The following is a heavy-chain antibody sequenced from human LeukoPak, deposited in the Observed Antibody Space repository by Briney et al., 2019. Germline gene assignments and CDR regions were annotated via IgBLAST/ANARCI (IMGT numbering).Heavy chain of an antibody. CDR2: MNPNSGNT. CDR3: ARGTDYSNYVYDY. V-gene: IGHV1-8*03. D-gene: IGHD4-11*01. J-gene: IGHJ4*02. Sequence: ASVKVSCKASGYTFTGYYMHWVRQATGQGLEWMGWMNPNSGNTGYAQKFQGRVTITRNTSISTAYMELSSLRSEDTAVYYCARGTDYSNYVYDYWGQGTLVTVSS. CDR1: GYTFTGYY.